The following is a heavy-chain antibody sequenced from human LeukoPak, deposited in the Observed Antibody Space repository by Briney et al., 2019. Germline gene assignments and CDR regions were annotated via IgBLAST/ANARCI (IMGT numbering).Heavy chain of an antibody. J-gene: IGHJ4*02. CDR1: GFTFSSYN. Sequence: GGSLRLSCAASGFTFSSYNINWVRQAPGKGLEWVSSISSSSSYIYYADSVKGRFTISRDNAKNSLYLQMNSLRAEDTALYYCAKDTGYYYDSSNYWVWGQGTLVTVSS. CDR2: ISSSSSYI. CDR3: AKDTGYYYDSSNYWV. D-gene: IGHD3-22*01. V-gene: IGHV3-21*04.